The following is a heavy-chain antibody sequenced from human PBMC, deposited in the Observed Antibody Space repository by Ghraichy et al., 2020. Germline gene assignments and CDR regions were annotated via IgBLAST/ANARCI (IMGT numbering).Heavy chain of an antibody. D-gene: IGHD3-22*01. CDR3: AKGYYYDSSGYLVGLGY. CDR1: GFTFGNYA. J-gene: IGHJ4*02. Sequence: SCAASGFTFGNYAMNWVRQASGKGLEWVSAISGDGARTYYPDSVKGRFTISRDNSRDTLYLQMNSLRGEDTAVYYCAKGYYYDSSGYLVGLGYWGQGAQVTVSS. CDR2: ISGDGART. V-gene: IGHV3-23*01.